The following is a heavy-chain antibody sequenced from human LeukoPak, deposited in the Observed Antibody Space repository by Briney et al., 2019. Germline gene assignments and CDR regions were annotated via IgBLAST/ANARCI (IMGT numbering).Heavy chain of an antibody. D-gene: IGHD6-19*01. CDR2: ISGSGGST. V-gene: IGHV3-23*01. Sequence: GGTLRLSCAASGYTFSSYGMSWVRQAPGKGLEWVSAISGSGGSTYYADSVKGRFTISRDNSKNTLYLQMNSLRAEDTAVYYCAKDNAYSSGWLYYFDYWGQGTLVTVSS. J-gene: IGHJ4*02. CDR1: GYTFSSYG. CDR3: AKDNAYSSGWLYYFDY.